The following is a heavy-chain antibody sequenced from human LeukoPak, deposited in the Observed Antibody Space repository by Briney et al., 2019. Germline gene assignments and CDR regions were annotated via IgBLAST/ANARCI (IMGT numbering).Heavy chain of an antibody. CDR1: GYTFTSYG. V-gene: IGHV1-18*01. D-gene: IGHD6-19*01. Sequence: ASVKASCKASGYTFTSYGISWVRQAPGQGLEWMGWISAYNGNTNYAQKLQGRVTMTTDTSTSTAYMELRSLRSDDTAVYYCARESSGWYYYYMDVWGKGTTVTVSS. J-gene: IGHJ6*03. CDR3: ARESSGWYYYYMDV. CDR2: ISAYNGNT.